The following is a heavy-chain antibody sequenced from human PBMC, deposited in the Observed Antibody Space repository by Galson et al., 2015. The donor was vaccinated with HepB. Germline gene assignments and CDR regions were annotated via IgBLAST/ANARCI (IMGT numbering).Heavy chain of an antibody. V-gene: IGHV3-30*01. J-gene: IGHJ6*02. D-gene: IGHD2-21*02. Sequence: WVRQAAGKGLEWLSLISYTGNDKFYADSVKGRFTISRDNSKNTVYLQMNSLRLEDTAVYFCAKYLNWGDPLNYYYYGVDVWGPGTTVTVSS. CDR3: AKYLNWGDPLNYYYYGVDV. CDR2: ISYTGNDK.